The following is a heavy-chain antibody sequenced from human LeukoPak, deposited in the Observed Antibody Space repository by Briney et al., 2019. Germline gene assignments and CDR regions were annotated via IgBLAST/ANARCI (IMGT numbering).Heavy chain of an antibody. J-gene: IGHJ4*02. V-gene: IGHV4-34*01. CDR1: GGSFSGYY. D-gene: IGHD3-3*01. CDR3: ARGSRGMEWLLYRRGFDY. CDR2: INHSGST. Sequence: SETLSLTCAVYGGSFSGYYWSWIRQPPGKGLGWIGEINHSGSTNYNPSLKSRVTISVDTSKNQFSLKLSSVTAADTAVYYCARGSRGMEWLLYRRGFDYWGQGTLVTVSS.